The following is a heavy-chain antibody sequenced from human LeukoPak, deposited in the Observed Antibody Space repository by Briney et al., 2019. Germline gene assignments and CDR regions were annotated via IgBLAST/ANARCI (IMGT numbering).Heavy chain of an antibody. CDR1: GGSISSYY. CDR3: ASGLSSGYTYWYFDL. Sequence: SETLSLTCTVSGGSISSYYWSWIRQPPGKGLEWIGYIYYSGSTNYNPSPKSRVTISVDTSKNQFSLKLSSVTAADTAVYYCASGLSSGYTYWYFDLWGRGTLVTVSS. CDR2: IYYSGST. D-gene: IGHD3-22*01. J-gene: IGHJ2*01. V-gene: IGHV4-59*01.